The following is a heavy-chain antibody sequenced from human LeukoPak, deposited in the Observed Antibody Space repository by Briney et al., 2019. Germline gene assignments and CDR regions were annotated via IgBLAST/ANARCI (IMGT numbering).Heavy chain of an antibody. J-gene: IGHJ4*02. CDR1: GYSFSSYS. D-gene: IGHD5-18*01. CDR3: AREPTAMIL. Sequence: GGSLRLSCAASGYSFSSYSMNWVRQTPGKGLEWVSSISSSSTYIYYADSVKGRFTISRDNAKNSLYLQMNSLRVEDTAVYYCAREPTAMILWGQGTLVTVSS. V-gene: IGHV3-21*01. CDR2: ISSSSTYI.